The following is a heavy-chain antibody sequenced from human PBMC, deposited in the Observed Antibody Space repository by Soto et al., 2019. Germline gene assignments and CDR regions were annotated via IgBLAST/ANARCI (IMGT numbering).Heavy chain of an antibody. V-gene: IGHV2-5*02. CDR1: GFSLTTQGVH. CDR2: IYWDDNE. D-gene: IGHD4-17*01. Sequence: QITLKESGPTLVKPTQTLTLTCTFSGFSLTTQGVHVGWIRHPPGKALEWLALIYWDDNEVYSPSLTNRLTINKDTAKSQVVLTLATVDPVDTATYYCVYRDFGDYFFQFWGQGILVNVSS. CDR3: VYRDFGDYFFQF. J-gene: IGHJ4*02.